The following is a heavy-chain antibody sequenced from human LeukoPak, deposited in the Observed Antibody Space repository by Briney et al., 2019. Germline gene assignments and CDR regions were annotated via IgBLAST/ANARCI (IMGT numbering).Heavy chain of an antibody. CDR3: ATLRSDSSGWYYFDY. V-gene: IGHV3-30*02. D-gene: IGHD6-19*01. CDR2: IWYDGSNK. Sequence: GGSLRLSCAASGFTFSNYGMHWVRQAPGKGLEWVAVIWYDGSNKYYTDSVKGRFTISRDNSKNMLYLQMNSLRTEDTAVYYCATLRSDSSGWYYFDYWGQGTLVTVSS. CDR1: GFTFSNYG. J-gene: IGHJ4*02.